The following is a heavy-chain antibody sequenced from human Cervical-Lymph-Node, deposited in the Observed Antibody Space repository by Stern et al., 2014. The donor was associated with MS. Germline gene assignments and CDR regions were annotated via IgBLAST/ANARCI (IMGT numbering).Heavy chain of an antibody. CDR1: GFSLNTSAMS. Sequence: SGPALVKPTQTLTLTCTFSGFSLNTSAMSVSWIRQPPGKALEWLALVAWDDDKYYSTSLKTRLTISKDTSKNQVVLTMTNVDPVDTATYYCARGFGAQNMDVWGQGTTVTVSS. V-gene: IGHV2-70*01. CDR3: ARGFGAQNMDV. CDR2: VAWDDDK. D-gene: IGHD3-3*01. J-gene: IGHJ6*02.